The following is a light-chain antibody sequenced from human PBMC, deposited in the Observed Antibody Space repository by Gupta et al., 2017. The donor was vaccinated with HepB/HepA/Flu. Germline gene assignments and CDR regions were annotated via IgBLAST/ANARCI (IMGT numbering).Light chain of an antibody. CDR1: QGIKNY. Sequence: DIQMTQSPSSLSASVGDRVTITCRASQGIKNYLAWFQQKSGKAPKSLISDASSLQRGVPSKFSGSGSGTDFTLTISSLQPEDCGTYYCQQDQSYPWTFGQGTRVEIK. CDR2: DAS. V-gene: IGKV1-16*02. J-gene: IGKJ1*01. CDR3: QQDQSYPWT.